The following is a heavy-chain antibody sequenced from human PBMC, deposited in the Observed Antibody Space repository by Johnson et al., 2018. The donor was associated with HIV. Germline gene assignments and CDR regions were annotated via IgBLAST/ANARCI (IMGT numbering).Heavy chain of an antibody. D-gene: IGHD6-19*01. CDR1: GFTVSSNY. J-gene: IGHJ3*02. V-gene: IGHV3-66*02. Sequence: MLLVESGGGLVRPGGSLRLSCTASGFTVSSNYMSWVRQAPGKGLEWVSVIDTAGSTYDADSVKGRFTISRDNAKNSLYLQMNSLRGEDTALYYCAKGRIISVAGTMDAFDIWGQGTMVTVSS. CDR2: IDTAGST. CDR3: AKGRIISVAGTMDAFDI.